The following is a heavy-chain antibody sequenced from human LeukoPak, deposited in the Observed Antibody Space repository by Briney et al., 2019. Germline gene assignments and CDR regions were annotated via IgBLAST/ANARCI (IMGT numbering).Heavy chain of an antibody. J-gene: IGHJ4*02. CDR3: ARMSATRTFDY. V-gene: IGHV4-59*08. D-gene: IGHD5-24*01. Sequence: SETLSLTCTVSGGSISSYYWSWIRQPPGKGLEWIGYIYYSGSTNYNPSLKSRVTISVDTSKNQFSLKLSSVTAADMAVYYCARMSATRTFDYWGQGTLVTVSS. CDR2: IYYSGST. CDR1: GGSISSYY.